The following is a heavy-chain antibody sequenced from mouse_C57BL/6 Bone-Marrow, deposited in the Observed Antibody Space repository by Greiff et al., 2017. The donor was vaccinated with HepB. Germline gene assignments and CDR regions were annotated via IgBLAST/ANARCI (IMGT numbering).Heavy chain of an antibody. Sequence: EVQLQQSGPELVKPGASVKISCKASGYSFTDYNMNWVKQSNGKSLEWIGVINPNYGTTSYNQKFKGKATLTVDQSSSTAYMQLNSLTSEDSAVYYCAIREGWLLLFAMDYWGQGTSVTVSS. V-gene: IGHV1-39*01. CDR1: GYSFTDYN. CDR3: AIREGWLLLFAMDY. D-gene: IGHD2-3*01. CDR2: INPNYGTT. J-gene: IGHJ4*01.